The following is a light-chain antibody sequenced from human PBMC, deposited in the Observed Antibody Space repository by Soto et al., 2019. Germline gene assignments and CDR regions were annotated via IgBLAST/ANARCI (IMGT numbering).Light chain of an antibody. CDR2: GVR. Sequence: QSVLTQPASVSGSPGQSITISCTGSSSDIGHYNYVSWYQQYPGKAPKLMIYGVRNRPSGISNRFSGSKSANTASLTISGLQADDEADYSCSSYTSTSSYVFGTGTKVTVL. J-gene: IGLJ1*01. V-gene: IGLV2-14*01. CDR3: SSYTSTSSYV. CDR1: SSDIGHYNY.